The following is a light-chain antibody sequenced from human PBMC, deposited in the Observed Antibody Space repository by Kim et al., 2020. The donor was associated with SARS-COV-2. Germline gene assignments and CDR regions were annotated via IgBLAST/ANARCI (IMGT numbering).Light chain of an antibody. CDR3: QQYENTLSN. V-gene: IGKV1-5*03. CDR1: QSISTW. CDR2: KAS. Sequence: ASVGDRVTITCRASQSISTWLAWYQQKPGKAPKLLIYKASSLESWVPSRFSGSGSGTEFTLTINSLQPDDFATYYCQQYENTLSNFGGGTKVDIK. J-gene: IGKJ4*01.